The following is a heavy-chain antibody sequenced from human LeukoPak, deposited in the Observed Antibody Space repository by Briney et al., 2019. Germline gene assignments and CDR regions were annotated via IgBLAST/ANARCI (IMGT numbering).Heavy chain of an antibody. CDR1: GFTFSSYW. CDR2: INSDGSST. J-gene: IGHJ6*03. D-gene: IGHD5-18*01. V-gene: IGHV3-74*01. CDR3: AKDQKELWVNCYMDV. Sequence: GGSLRLSCAASGFTFSSYWMHWVRQAPGKGLVWVSRINSDGSSTSYADSVKGRFTISRDNAKNTLYLQLNSLRVEDTAVFYCAKDQKELWVNCYMDVWGKGTTVTVSS.